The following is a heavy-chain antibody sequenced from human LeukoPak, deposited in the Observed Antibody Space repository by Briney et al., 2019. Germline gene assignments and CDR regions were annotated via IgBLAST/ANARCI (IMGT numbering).Heavy chain of an antibody. D-gene: IGHD3-10*01. CDR2: INHSVSA. CDR1: GGSFSGYY. V-gene: IGHV4-34*01. CDR3: ARVPEFACGLDY. J-gene: IGHJ4*02. Sequence: SETLSLTCAVYGGSFSGYYWSWIRQPPGKGLEWIGEINHSVSANYNPSLKSRVTISVDTSKGQFSLKVSSVTAADTAVYYCARVPEFACGLDYWGQGTLVTVSS.